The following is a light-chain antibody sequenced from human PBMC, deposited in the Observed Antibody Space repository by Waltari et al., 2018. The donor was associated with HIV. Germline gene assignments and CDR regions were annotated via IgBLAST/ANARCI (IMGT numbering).Light chain of an antibody. CDR3: GLYMGSGSWV. CDR1: SDSVSTSYY. V-gene: IGLV8-61*01. CDR2: STN. Sequence: QTVVTQEPSFSVSPGGTVTFTCGLSSDSVSTSYYPSWYQQTPGQAPRTLIYSTNTRSSGVPDRFSGSILGNKATLTITGAQADDESDYYCGLYMGSGSWVFGGGTKLTVL. J-gene: IGLJ3*02.